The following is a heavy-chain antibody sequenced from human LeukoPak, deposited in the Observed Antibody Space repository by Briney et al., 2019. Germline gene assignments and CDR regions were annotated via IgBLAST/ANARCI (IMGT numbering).Heavy chain of an antibody. J-gene: IGHJ6*02. CDR3: ASEYSSGWYYYYYGMDV. Sequence: GASVKVSCKASGYTFTGYYMHWVRQAPGQGLEWMGRINPNSGGTNYAQKFQGRVTMTRDTSISTAYMELSRLRSDDTAVYYCASEYSSGWYYYYYGMDVWGQGTTVTVSS. D-gene: IGHD6-19*01. CDR1: GYTFTGYY. V-gene: IGHV1-2*06. CDR2: INPNSGGT.